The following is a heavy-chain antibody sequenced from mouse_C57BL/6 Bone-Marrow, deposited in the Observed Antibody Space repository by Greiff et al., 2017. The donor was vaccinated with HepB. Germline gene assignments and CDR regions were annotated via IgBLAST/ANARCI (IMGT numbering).Heavy chain of an antibody. D-gene: IGHD1-1*02. J-gene: IGHJ1*03. Sequence: EVKLVESGGGLVQPGGSLSLSCAASGFTFTDYYMSWVRQPPGKALEWLGFIRNKANGYTTEYSASVKGRFTISRDNSQSILYLQMNALRAEDSATYYCASSHGYWYFDVWGTGTTVTVSS. V-gene: IGHV7-3*01. CDR3: ASSHGYWYFDV. CDR1: GFTFTDYY. CDR2: IRNKANGYTT.